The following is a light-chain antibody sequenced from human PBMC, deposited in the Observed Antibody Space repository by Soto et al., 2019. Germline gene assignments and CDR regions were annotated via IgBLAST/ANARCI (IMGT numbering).Light chain of an antibody. V-gene: IGLV1-44*01. CDR1: TSNIGSNT. CDR2: GSD. J-gene: IGLJ3*02. Sequence: QSVRAQPPSASGTPGQRVTISCSGSTSNIGSNTVSWYRQLPGTAPKVLMYGSDQRPSGVPDRFSGFTSGTSASLAISGLQSEDEADYYCAAWDESLKGWVFGGGTKLTVL. CDR3: AAWDESLKGWV.